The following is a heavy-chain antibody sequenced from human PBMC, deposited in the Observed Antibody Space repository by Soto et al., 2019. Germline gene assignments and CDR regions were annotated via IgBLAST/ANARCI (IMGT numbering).Heavy chain of an antibody. CDR2: ICAYNGNT. J-gene: IGHJ5*02. V-gene: IGHV1-18*01. CDR3: ARPTMLRGVIIYNWFDP. Sequence: QVQLEQSGAEVKKPGASVKVSCKASGYTFTSYGISWMRQAPGQGLEWMGWICAYNGNTNYAQKLQGRVTMTTDTSTSTAYMELRSLRSDDTAVYYCARPTMLRGVIIYNWFDPWGQGTLVTVSS. D-gene: IGHD3-10*01. CDR1: GYTFTSYG.